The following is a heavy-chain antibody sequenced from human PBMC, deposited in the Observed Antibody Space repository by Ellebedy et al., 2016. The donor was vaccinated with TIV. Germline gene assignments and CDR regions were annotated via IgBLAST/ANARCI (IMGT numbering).Heavy chain of an antibody. V-gene: IGHV1-2*04. D-gene: IGHD1-26*01. CDR1: GYTFTSYA. Sequence: AASVKVSCKASGYTFTSYAMHWVRQVPGQRLEWMGWINPNSGGTNYAQKFQGWVTMTRDTSISTAYMELSRLRSDDTAVYYCARDGGSYSDFDYWGQGTLVTVSS. J-gene: IGHJ4*02. CDR3: ARDGGSYSDFDY. CDR2: INPNSGGT.